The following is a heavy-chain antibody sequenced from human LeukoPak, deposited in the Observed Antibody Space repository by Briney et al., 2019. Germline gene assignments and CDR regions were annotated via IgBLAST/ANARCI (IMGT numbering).Heavy chain of an antibody. CDR1: GFTFSSYA. D-gene: IGHD3-22*01. CDR2: ISGSGGST. J-gene: IGHJ4*02. CDR3: ASGAYYYDSSGYLSF. V-gene: IGHV3-23*01. Sequence: GGSLRLSCAASGFTFSSYAMSWVRQAPGKGLEWVSAISGSGGSTYYADSVKGRFTVSRDNAKNSLYLQMNSLRAEDTAVYYCASGAYYYDSSGYLSFWGQGTLVTVSS.